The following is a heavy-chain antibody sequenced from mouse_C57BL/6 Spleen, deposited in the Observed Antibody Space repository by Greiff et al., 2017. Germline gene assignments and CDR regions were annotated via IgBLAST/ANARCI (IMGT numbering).Heavy chain of an antibody. D-gene: IGHD1-1*01. Sequence: VQLQQPGAELVMPGASVKLSCKASGYTFTSYWMHWVKQRPGQGLEWIGEIDPSDSYTNYNQKFKGKSTLTVDKSSSTAYMQLSSLTSEDSAVYYCARNTPDYYGSRDYAMDYWGQGTSVTVSS. CDR2: IDPSDSYT. J-gene: IGHJ4*01. V-gene: IGHV1-69*01. CDR1: GYTFTSYW. CDR3: ARNTPDYYGSRDYAMDY.